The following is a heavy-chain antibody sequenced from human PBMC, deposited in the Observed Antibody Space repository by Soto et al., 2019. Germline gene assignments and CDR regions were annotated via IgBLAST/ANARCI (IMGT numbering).Heavy chain of an antibody. CDR3: ARVGPYYDFWSGYQNWFDP. J-gene: IGHJ5*02. CDR2: IYHSGRT. V-gene: IGHV4-4*02. Sequence: QVQLQESGPGLVKPSGTLSLTCAVSGGSISSSNWWSWVRQPPGKGLEWIGEIYHSGRTNYNPSLKSRVTISVDKSKNQFSLKLSSVTAADTAVYYCARVGPYYDFWSGYQNWFDPWGQGTLVTVSS. CDR1: GGSISSSNW. D-gene: IGHD3-3*01.